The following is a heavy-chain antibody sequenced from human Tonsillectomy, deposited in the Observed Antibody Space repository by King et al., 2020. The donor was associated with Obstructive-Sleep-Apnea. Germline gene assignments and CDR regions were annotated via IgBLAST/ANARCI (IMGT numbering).Heavy chain of an antibody. CDR1: GFTVSSNY. CDR3: ARDSKYSSSWWFGY. CDR2: IYSGGST. Sequence: VQLVESGGGLVQPGGSLRLSCAASGFTVSSNYMSWVRQAPGKGLEWVSVIYSGGSTYYADSVKGRFTISRDNSKNTLYLQMNSLRAEDTAVYYCARDSKYSSSWWFGYWGQGTLVTVSS. V-gene: IGHV3-66*01. J-gene: IGHJ4*02. D-gene: IGHD6-13*01.